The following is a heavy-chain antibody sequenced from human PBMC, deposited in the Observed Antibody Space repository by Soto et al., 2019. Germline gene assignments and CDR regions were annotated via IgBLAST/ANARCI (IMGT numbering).Heavy chain of an antibody. CDR2: ISYDGSNK. J-gene: IGHJ6*02. CDR1: GFTFSSYG. D-gene: IGHD3-10*01. CDR3: AKDRDITMVRGVLYYYGMDV. V-gene: IGHV3-30*18. Sequence: QVQLVESGGGVVQPGRSLRLSCAASGFTFSSYGMHWVRQAPGKGLEWVAVISYDGSNKYYADSVKGRFTISRDNSKNTXYXXMNSLRAEDTAVYYCAKDRDITMVRGVLYYYGMDVWGQGTTVTVSS.